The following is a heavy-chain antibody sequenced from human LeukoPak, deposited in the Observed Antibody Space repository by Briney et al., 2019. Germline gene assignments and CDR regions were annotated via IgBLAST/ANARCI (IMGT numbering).Heavy chain of an antibody. CDR2: INHSGST. J-gene: IGHJ4*02. V-gene: IGHV4-34*01. Sequence: SETLSLTCAVYGGSFSGYYWSWIRKPPGKGLEWIGEINHSGSTNYNPSLKSRVTISVDTSKSQFSLKLSSVTAADTAVYYCARDLAVGATRPFDYWGQGTLVTVSS. CDR3: ARDLAVGATRPFDY. CDR1: GGSFSGYY. D-gene: IGHD1-26*01.